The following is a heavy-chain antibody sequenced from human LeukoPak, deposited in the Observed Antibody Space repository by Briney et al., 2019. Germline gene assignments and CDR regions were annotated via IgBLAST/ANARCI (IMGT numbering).Heavy chain of an antibody. J-gene: IGHJ4*02. CDR2: IKQDGSAK. CDR3: SSGYYFDY. D-gene: IGHD3-22*01. CDR1: GFAFSSFW. V-gene: IGHV3-7*01. Sequence: GGSLRLSCAASGFAFSSFWMSWVRQAPGKGLEWVANIKQDGSAKDYVDSVKGRFTISRDNAKNSLYLQMNSLRAEDTAVYYCSSGYYFDYWGQGTLVTVSS.